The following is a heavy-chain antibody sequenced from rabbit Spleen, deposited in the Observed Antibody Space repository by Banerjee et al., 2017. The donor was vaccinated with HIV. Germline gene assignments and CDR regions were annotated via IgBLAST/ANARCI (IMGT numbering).Heavy chain of an antibody. D-gene: IGHD1-1*01. CDR1: GVSLNDKDV. CDR2: INIVTGKS. CDR3: ARDLVTVIGWNFNL. Sequence: QSLEESGGDLVKPGASPTLTCKASGVSLNDKDVMCWVRQAPGKGLEWIACINIVTGKSVYASWAKGRFIMFRTSSTTVTLQMTSLTVADTATYFCARDLVTVIGWNFNLWGPGTLVTVS. J-gene: IGHJ4*01. V-gene: IGHV1S40*01.